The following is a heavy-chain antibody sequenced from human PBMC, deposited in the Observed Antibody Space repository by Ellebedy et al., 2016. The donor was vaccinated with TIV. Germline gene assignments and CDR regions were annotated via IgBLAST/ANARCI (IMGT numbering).Heavy chain of an antibody. CDR3: ARQRVYHGSGSFPDH. CDR2: IYPEDSDV. D-gene: IGHD3-10*01. Sequence: GESLKISXKGSGYTFTKYWIAWVRQMPGKGLEWMGIIYPEDSDVKYSPSFQGQVTISADKSTNTAYLQWSSLKASDGAIYYCARQRVYHGSGSFPDHWGRGTLVTVS. CDR1: GYTFTKYW. V-gene: IGHV5-51*01. J-gene: IGHJ4*02.